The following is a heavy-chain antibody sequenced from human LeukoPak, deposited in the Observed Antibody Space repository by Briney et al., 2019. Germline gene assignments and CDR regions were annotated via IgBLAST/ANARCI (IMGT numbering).Heavy chain of an antibody. J-gene: IGHJ2*01. Sequence: ASVKVSCKTSGYTFTRHGISWERQAPGQGLEWMGWISGYNGDTIYAQNFQGRVTLTTDTSTNTAYMELRSLRSDDTAVYYCARDPSNTSGWYQYFDLWGRGTLVTVSS. D-gene: IGHD6-19*01. CDR2: ISGYNGDT. CDR1: GYTFTRHG. V-gene: IGHV1-18*01. CDR3: ARDPSNTSGWYQYFDL.